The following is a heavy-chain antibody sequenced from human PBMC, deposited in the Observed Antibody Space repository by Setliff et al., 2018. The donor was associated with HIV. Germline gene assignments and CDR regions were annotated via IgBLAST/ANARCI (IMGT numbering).Heavy chain of an antibody. CDR1: GFTFSNCW. J-gene: IGHJ4*02. Sequence: GGSLRLSCAASGFTFSNCWMSWVRQAPGKGLEWVANIKQDGSEKYYVDSVKGRFTISRDNVDNSLYLQMNSLRDEDTAVYYCVRLGITVTGTPDFWGQGTLVTVSS. V-gene: IGHV3-7*01. CDR2: IKQDGSEK. CDR3: VRLGITVTGTPDF. D-gene: IGHD6-19*01.